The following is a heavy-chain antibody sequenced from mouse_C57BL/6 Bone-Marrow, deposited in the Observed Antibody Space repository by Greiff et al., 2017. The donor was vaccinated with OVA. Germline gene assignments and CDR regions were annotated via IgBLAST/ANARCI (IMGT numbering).Heavy chain of an antibody. CDR1: GYTFTSYW. CDR2: IDPSDSYT. V-gene: IGHV1-59*01. D-gene: IGHD3-2*02. Sequence: QVQLQQPGAELVRPGTSVKLSCKASGYTFTSYWMHWVKQRPGQGLEWIGVIDPSDSYTNYNQKFKGKATLTVATSSSTAYMQLSSLTSEDSAVYYCARGGSSGYVGYWGKGTTLTVSS. CDR3: ARGGSSGYVGY. J-gene: IGHJ2*01.